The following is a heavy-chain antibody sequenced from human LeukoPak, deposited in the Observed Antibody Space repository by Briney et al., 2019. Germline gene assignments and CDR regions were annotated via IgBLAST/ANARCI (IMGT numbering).Heavy chain of an antibody. CDR2: IWYDGSNK. CDR3: ARNQGTTVPYYFDY. D-gene: IGHD4-17*01. V-gene: IGHV3-33*01. CDR1: GFTFSSYG. J-gene: IGHJ4*02. Sequence: GGSLRLSCAASGFTFSSYGMHWVRQAPGKGLEWLAVIWYDGSNKYYEDSVKGRFTISRDNSKNTLYLQMNSLRAEDTAVYYCARNQGTTVPYYFDYWGQGTLVTVSS.